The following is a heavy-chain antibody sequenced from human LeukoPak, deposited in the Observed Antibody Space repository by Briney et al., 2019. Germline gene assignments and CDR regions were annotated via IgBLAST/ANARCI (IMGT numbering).Heavy chain of an antibody. D-gene: IGHD3-9*01. CDR1: GFIFDDCA. CDR3: VRFPAPWLRPAKKDAFDI. CDR2: IDWNSNSR. J-gene: IGHJ3*02. Sequence: PGRSLRLSCAVSGFIFDDCAMHWVRQAPGKGLEWVSGIDWNSNSRGYADSVKGRFTISRDNAKNSLYLQMNSLRAEDTAVYYCVRFPAPWLRPAKKDAFDIWGQGTVVTVSS. V-gene: IGHV3-9*01.